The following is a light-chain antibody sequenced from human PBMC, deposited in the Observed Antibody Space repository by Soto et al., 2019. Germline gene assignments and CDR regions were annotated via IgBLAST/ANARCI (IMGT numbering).Light chain of an antibody. Sequence: EVVLTQSPATLSLSPGERATLSCRASENVRTFVDWYQQKPGQAPRLLIHGASNRATGIPARFSGSGSGTDFTLTISNLEPEHFAVYYCQQHSHWPPWTFGQGTKVDIX. CDR1: ENVRTF. J-gene: IGKJ1*01. CDR2: GAS. CDR3: QQHSHWPPWT. V-gene: IGKV3-11*01.